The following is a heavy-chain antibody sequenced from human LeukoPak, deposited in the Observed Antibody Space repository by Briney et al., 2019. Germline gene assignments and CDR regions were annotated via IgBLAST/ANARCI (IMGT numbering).Heavy chain of an antibody. CDR1: GGSISSSNYY. CDR2: NHYSGST. D-gene: IGHD1-26*01. Sequence: SETLSLTCTVSGGSISSSNYYWDWVRQPPGQGLEWIGSNHYSGSTSYNHSLRSRFPISVDTSKNQFSLKMSSVTAADTAVYYCAKTTGRGTVDPGTSGYITFWGQGTLVTVSS. CDR3: AKTTGRGTVDPGTSGYITF. V-gene: IGHV4-39*01. J-gene: IGHJ4*02.